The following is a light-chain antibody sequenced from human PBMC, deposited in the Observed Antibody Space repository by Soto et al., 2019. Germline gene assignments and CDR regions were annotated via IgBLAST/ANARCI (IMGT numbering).Light chain of an antibody. J-gene: IGKJ4*01. CDR2: AAS. CDR1: QSISKC. CDR3: QQSYTIPLT. Sequence: DIQRTQYPSSLSASIGDRVTITGRASQSISKCLNWYPQKTGKAPKILTYAASSLPSGVPSRFSGSGSRTDFTLAISSLQAEDFETYYCQQSYTIPLTFGGGTKVDIK. V-gene: IGKV1-39*01.